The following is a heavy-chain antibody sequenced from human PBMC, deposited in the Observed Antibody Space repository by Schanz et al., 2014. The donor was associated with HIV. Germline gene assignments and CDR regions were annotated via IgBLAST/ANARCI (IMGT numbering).Heavy chain of an antibody. V-gene: IGHV3-7*01. CDR1: GFNFSFYW. J-gene: IGHJ6*02. Sequence: EMQLVESGGGLVQPGGSLRLSCAASGFNFSFYWISWVRQAPGKGLEWVANIKQDGSEKYYVDSVKGRFTISRDNAKNSLHLQMNSLRAEDTAVYYCARDLLGGSDGYYYYYGMDAWGQGTTVTVSS. CDR3: ARDLLGGSDGYYYYYGMDA. CDR2: IKQDGSEK. D-gene: IGHD1-26*01.